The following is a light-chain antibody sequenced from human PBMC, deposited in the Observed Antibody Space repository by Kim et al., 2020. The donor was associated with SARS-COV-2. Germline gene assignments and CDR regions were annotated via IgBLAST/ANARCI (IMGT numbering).Light chain of an antibody. CDR3: SSTSNSLDYV. Sequence: QSVLTQPASMSGSPGQSITISCSGTSSDIGNSHAVSWYQQHSGKAPRLIIYDVSDRPSGVSARFSGSKSGNMASLTISGLQSEDEADYYCSSTSNSLDYVCGAGTKVAVL. J-gene: IGLJ1*01. CDR2: DVS. V-gene: IGLV2-14*03. CDR1: SSDIGNSHA.